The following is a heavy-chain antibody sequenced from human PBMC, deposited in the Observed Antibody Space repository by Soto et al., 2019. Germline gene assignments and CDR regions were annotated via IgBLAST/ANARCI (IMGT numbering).Heavy chain of an antibody. J-gene: IGHJ4*02. CDR3: ARSPGRDGFNHFEY. CDR2: ISYAGSEI. D-gene: IGHD2-15*01. Sequence: PGGSLRLSCAASGFTFSIWSMAWVRQAPGKGLEWVSSISYAGSEIFYADSLKGRFTVSRDNAKNSLYLQMNSLRVEDTAVYYCARSPGRDGFNHFEYWGQGTLVTVSS. CDR1: GFTFSIWS. V-gene: IGHV3-21*01.